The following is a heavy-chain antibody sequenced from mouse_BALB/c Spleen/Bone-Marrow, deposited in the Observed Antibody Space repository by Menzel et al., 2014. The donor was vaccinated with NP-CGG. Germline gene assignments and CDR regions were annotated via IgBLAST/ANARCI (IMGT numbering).Heavy chain of an antibody. CDR3: ARGYGSSYGTGYFDV. Sequence: VQLQQSGAELVKPGASVKLSCTASGFNIKDTYMHWVKQRPDQGLEWIGRIDPANGNTKYDPKFQGKATITADTSSNTAYLQLSSLTSEDTAVYYCARGYGSSYGTGYFDVWGAGTTVTVSS. D-gene: IGHD1-1*01. CDR2: IDPANGNT. J-gene: IGHJ1*01. V-gene: IGHV14-3*02. CDR1: GFNIKDTY.